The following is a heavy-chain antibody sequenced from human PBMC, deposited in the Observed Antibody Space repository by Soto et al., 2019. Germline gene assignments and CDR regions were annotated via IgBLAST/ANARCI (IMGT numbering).Heavy chain of an antibody. CDR2: IYYSGST. V-gene: IGHV4-39*01. CDR1: CGSISSRGSY. J-gene: IGHJ4*02. Sequence: PSEPLPLPYTVVCGSISSRGSYRVLTRKPPGKGLEWIGSIYYSGSTYYNPSLKSRVTISVDTSKNQFSLKLSSVTAADTAVYYCARHRGSGWYGYFDYWGQGTLVTVSS. D-gene: IGHD6-19*01. CDR3: ARHRGSGWYGYFDY.